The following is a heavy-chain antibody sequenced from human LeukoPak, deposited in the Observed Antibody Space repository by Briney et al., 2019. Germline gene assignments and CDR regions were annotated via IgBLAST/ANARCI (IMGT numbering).Heavy chain of an antibody. Sequence: DSVKGRFTISRDNSKNTLYLQMSSLRVEDTAVYYCARNDRGAFDIWGQGTMVTVSS. CDR3: ARNDRGAFDI. J-gene: IGHJ3*02. D-gene: IGHD3-10*02. V-gene: IGHV3-53*01.